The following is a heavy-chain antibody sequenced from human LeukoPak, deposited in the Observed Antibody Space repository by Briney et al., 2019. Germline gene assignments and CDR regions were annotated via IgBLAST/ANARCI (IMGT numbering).Heavy chain of an antibody. D-gene: IGHD1-20*01. CDR1: GGSFSDYY. V-gene: IGHV4-4*07. J-gene: IGHJ4*02. CDR2: IYATGTV. CDR3: AREYNYNRYFDS. Sequence: SETLPLTCTVSGGSFSDYYWNWIRQSAGKGLEWIGRIYATGTVNYSPSLQSRVTVSVDTSKNQFSLNLRSMTAADTAIYYCAREYNYNRYFDSWGQGILVTVSS.